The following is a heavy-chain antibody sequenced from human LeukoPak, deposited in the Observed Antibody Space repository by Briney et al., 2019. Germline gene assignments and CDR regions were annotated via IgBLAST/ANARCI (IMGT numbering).Heavy chain of an antibody. CDR3: ARVRGYYDSSGYDY. V-gene: IGHV4-39*07. D-gene: IGHD3-22*01. Sequence: PSETLSLTCTVSGGSISSSSYSWGWIRQPPGKGLEWIGSIYSSGSTYYNPSLQSRVTLSRDTSKNQISLKLSSVTAADTAVYYCARVRGYYDSSGYDYWGQGTLVTVSS. CDR1: GGSISSSSYS. CDR2: IYSSGST. J-gene: IGHJ4*02.